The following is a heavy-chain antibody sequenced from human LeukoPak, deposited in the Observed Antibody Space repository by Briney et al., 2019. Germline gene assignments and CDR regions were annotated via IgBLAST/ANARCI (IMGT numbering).Heavy chain of an antibody. CDR2: INPNSGGT. CDR3: ARDPSSGWYGDY. V-gene: IGHV1-2*02. D-gene: IGHD6-19*01. J-gene: IGHJ4*02. Sequence: ASVKVSCKASGYTSTGYYMHWVRQAPGQGLEWMGWINPNSGGTNYAQKFQGRVTMTRDTSISTAYMELSRLRSDDTAVYYCARDPSSGWYGDYWGQGTLVTVSS. CDR1: GYTSTGYY.